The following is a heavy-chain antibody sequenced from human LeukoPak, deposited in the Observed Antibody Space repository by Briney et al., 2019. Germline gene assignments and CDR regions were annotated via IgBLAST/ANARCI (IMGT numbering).Heavy chain of an antibody. Sequence: PSETLSLTCTVSGDSMSNYYWTWIRQPPGKELEWIGSISYSGSTNYNPSLKSRVTMSVDTSKNQFSLKLNSVPAADTAVYYCARSGLVRGVSTWGQGTLVTVSS. D-gene: IGHD3-10*01. CDR2: ISYSGST. V-gene: IGHV4-59*01. J-gene: IGHJ4*02. CDR3: ARSGLVRGVST. CDR1: GDSMSNYY.